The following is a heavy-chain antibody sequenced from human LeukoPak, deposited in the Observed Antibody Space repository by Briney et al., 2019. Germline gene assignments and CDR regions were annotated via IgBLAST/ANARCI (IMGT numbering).Heavy chain of an antibody. CDR2: ISSSSSYI. CDR3: ARGVGHDSSPL. Sequence: GGSLRLSCAASGFTFSSYSMNWVRQAPGKGLEWVSFISSSSSYIYYADSVKGRFTISRDNAKNSLYLQMNSLRAEDTAVYYCARGVGHDSSPLWGQGTLVTVSS. J-gene: IGHJ4*02. V-gene: IGHV3-21*01. CDR1: GFTFSSYS. D-gene: IGHD3-22*01.